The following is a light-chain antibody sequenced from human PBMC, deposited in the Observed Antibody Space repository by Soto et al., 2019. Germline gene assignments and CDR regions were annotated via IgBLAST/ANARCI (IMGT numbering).Light chain of an antibody. J-gene: IGKJ4*01. V-gene: IGKV1-39*01. Sequence: DIQMTQSPSSLSASIGDRVTITCRASQSINNYLNWYQQKPGKAPKLLIYAASSLQSEVPSRFSGSGSGTDFTLTISSLQPEDFATYYCQQTYSTSTFGGGTKVEI. CDR1: QSINNY. CDR3: QQTYSTST. CDR2: AAS.